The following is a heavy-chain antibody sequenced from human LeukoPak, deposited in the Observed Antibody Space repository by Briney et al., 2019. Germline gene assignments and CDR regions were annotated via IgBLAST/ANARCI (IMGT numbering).Heavy chain of an antibody. V-gene: IGHV4-34*01. CDR2: INHSGST. J-gene: IGHJ5*02. D-gene: IGHD6-19*01. Sequence: PSETLSLTCAVYGGSFSGYYWSWIRQPPGKGLEWIGEINHSGSTNYNPSLKSRVTISVDTSKNQFSLKLSSVTAADTTVYYCARGAVAENWFDPWGQGTLVTVSS. CDR1: GGSFSGYY. CDR3: ARGAVAENWFDP.